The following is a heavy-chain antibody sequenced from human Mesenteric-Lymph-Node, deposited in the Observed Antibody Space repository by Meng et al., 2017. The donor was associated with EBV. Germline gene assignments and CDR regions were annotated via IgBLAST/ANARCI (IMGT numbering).Heavy chain of an antibody. J-gene: IGHJ4*02. CDR2: IDPTNGYT. Sequence: QVQVVQVGAEVKKPGASVKVSCKASGYTFTSYYMHWVRQAPGQGLEYMGIIDPTNGYTRFPQTFQGRVTMTRDTSTSTVYMYVSSLRSEDTAIYYCARGYSYGYADYWGPGTLVTVSS. CDR1: GYTFTSYY. D-gene: IGHD5-18*01. V-gene: IGHV1-46*01. CDR3: ARGYSYGYADY.